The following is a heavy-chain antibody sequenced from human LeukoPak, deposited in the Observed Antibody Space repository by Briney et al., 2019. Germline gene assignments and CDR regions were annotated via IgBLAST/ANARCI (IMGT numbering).Heavy chain of an antibody. CDR2: IRYDGSNK. V-gene: IGHV3-30*02. D-gene: IGHD2-15*01. CDR3: AKEDCSGGSCYSNYYYGMDV. CDR1: GFTFSSYG. Sequence: GGSLRLSCAASGFTFSSYGMHWVRQAPGKGLEWVAFIRYDGSNKYYADSVKGRFTISRDNSKNTLYLQMNSLRAEDTAVYYCAKEDCSGGSCYSNYYYGMDVWGQGTTVTVSS. J-gene: IGHJ6*02.